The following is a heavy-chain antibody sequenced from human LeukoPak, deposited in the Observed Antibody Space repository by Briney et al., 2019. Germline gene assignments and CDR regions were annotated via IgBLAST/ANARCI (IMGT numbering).Heavy chain of an antibody. D-gene: IGHD2-15*01. Sequence: PGGSLRLSCAASGFTFSSYSMNWVRQAPGKGLEWVSSISSSSSYIYYADSVKGRFTISRDNAKNSLYLQMNSLRADDTAVYYCASVVVVAANDAFDIWGQGTMVTVSS. CDR3: ASVVVVAANDAFDI. CDR1: GFTFSSYS. CDR2: ISSSSSYI. J-gene: IGHJ3*02. V-gene: IGHV3-21*04.